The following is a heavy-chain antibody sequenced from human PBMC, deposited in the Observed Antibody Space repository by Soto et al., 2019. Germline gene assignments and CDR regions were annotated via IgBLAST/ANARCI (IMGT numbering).Heavy chain of an antibody. J-gene: IGHJ4*02. Sequence: SETLSLTCIVSGGSISSRTYYWGWIRQPPGKGLEWIGSVSYSGSTYYNPSLRSRITMSVDTSKNQFSLRLSSVTAADTAVYFCARQPQLVYLGFDSWGQGTLVTVSS. CDR2: VSYSGST. CDR3: ARQPQLVYLGFDS. D-gene: IGHD2-2*02. V-gene: IGHV4-39*01. CDR1: GGSISSRTYY.